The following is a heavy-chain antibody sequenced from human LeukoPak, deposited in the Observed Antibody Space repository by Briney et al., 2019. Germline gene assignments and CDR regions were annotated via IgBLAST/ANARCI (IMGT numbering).Heavy chain of an antibody. CDR2: ISWNSGSI. CDR3: ATLHSGRFDC. CDR1: GFTLDDYA. J-gene: IGHJ4*02. V-gene: IGHV3-9*01. Sequence: PGGSLRLSCAASGFTLDDYAMHWVRQAPGKGLEWVSGISWNSGSIGYADSVKGRFTISRDNAKNSLYLQMNSLRAEDTALYYCATLHSGRFDCWGQGTLVTVSS. D-gene: IGHD3-10*01.